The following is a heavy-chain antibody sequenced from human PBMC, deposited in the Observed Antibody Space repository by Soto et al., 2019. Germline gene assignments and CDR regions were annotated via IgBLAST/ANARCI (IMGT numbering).Heavy chain of an antibody. CDR1: GGSISSYY. CDR3: ASSLYSYGNDWFDP. J-gene: IGHJ5*02. D-gene: IGHD5-18*01. Sequence: SETLSLTCTVSGGSISSYYWSWIRQPPGKGLEWIGYIYYSGSTNYNPSLKSRVTISVDTSKNQFSLKLSSVTAADTAVYYCASSLYSYGNDWFDPWGQGTLVTVSS. CDR2: IYYSGST. V-gene: IGHV4-59*01.